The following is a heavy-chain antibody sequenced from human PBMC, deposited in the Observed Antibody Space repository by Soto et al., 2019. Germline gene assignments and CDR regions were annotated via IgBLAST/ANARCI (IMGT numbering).Heavy chain of an antibody. Sequence: QVPLVQSGAEVKKPGSSVKVSCKASGGTFSSYAISWVRQAPGQGLEWMGGIIPIFGTANYAQKFQGRVTITADEATSTVYMELSSMRSEDTAVYYCARDKEIRRYSSGWYGWFDPWGQGTLVTVSS. CDR3: ARDKEIRRYSSGWYGWFDP. CDR2: IIPIFGTA. D-gene: IGHD6-19*01. CDR1: GGTFSSYA. V-gene: IGHV1-69*01. J-gene: IGHJ5*02.